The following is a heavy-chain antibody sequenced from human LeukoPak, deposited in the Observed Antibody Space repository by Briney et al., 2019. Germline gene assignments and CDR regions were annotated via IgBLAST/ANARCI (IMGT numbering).Heavy chain of an antibody. CDR2: ISSSSSTI. J-gene: IGHJ3*02. V-gene: IGHV3-48*01. D-gene: IGHD4-17*01. CDR1: GFTFSSYS. Sequence: PGGSLRLSCAASGFTFSSYSMNWVRQAPGKGLEWVSYISSSSSTIYYADSVKGRFTISRDNSMDTLYLQMNSLRAEDTAVYYCTKDRIDYGPADDAFDIWGQGTMVTVSS. CDR3: TKDRIDYGPADDAFDI.